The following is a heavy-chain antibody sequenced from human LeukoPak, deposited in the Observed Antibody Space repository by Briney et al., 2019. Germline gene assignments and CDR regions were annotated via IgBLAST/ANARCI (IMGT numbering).Heavy chain of an antibody. CDR1: GFTFSTYN. D-gene: IGHD5-12*01. J-gene: IGHJ4*02. Sequence: KPGGSLRLSCAASGFTFSTYNMNWVRQAPGKGLEWVSYISGSSRYIYYADSVKGRFTISRDNAKNSLYLQMNSLRAEDTAVYYCARDGVYSGCHDYWGQGTLVTVSS. V-gene: IGHV3-21*01. CDR2: ISGSSRYI. CDR3: ARDGVYSGCHDY.